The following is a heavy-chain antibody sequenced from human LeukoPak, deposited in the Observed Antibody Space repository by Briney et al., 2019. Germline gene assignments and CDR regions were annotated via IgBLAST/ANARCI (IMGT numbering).Heavy chain of an antibody. V-gene: IGHV3-23*01. CDR1: RFTFPNYA. CDR2: ISGYGTST. CDR3: TRSSGWYGLS. J-gene: IGHJ1*01. Sequence: PGGSLRLSCAASRFTFPNYAMSWVRQAPGKGLQWVSYISGYGTSTFYADSVKGRFTISRDNSKNTLYLHLNSLRGEDTAVYYCTRSSGWYGLSWGQGTLVTVSS. D-gene: IGHD6-19*01.